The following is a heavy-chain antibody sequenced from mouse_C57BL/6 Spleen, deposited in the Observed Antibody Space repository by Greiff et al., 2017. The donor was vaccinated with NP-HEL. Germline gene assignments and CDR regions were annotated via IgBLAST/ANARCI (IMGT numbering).Heavy chain of an antibody. D-gene: IGHD2-4*01. CDR1: GYTFTSYW. Sequence: VQLQQPGAELVKPGASVKVSCKASGYTFTSYWMHWVKQRPGQGLEWIGRIHPFDSDTNYNQKFKGKATLTVDKSSSTAYMQLSSLTSEDSAVYYCAMDYYDYDEYFDVWGTGTTVTVSS. J-gene: IGHJ1*03. CDR2: IHPFDSDT. V-gene: IGHV1-74*01. CDR3: AMDYYDYDEYFDV.